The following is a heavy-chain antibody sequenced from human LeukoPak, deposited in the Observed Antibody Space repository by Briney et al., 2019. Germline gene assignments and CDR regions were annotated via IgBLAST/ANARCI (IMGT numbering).Heavy chain of an antibody. V-gene: IGHV3-74*01. CDR2: INSDGSST. CDR1: GFTFSSYW. CDR3: ARVRYCTNGVCYTNFDY. J-gene: IGHJ4*02. D-gene: IGHD2-8*01. Sequence: GGSLRLSCAASGFTFSSYWVHWVRQAPGKGLVWVSRINSDGSSTSYADSVKGRFTISRDNAKNTLYLQMNSLRAEDTAVYYCARVRYCTNGVCYTNFDYWGQGTLVAVSS.